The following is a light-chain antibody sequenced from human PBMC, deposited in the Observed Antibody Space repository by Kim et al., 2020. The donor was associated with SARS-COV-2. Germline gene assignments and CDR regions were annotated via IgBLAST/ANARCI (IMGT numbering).Light chain of an antibody. CDR2: GAS. V-gene: IGKV3D-20*02. Sequence: EIVLTQSPGTLSLSPGERATLSCRASQSVRSSFLAWYQQKPGQAPRLLIYGASNRATGIPDRFSGSGSATDFTLTISSLEPEDFAVYYCQQRSNWVLTFGGGTKVDIK. CDR3: QQRSNWVLT. CDR1: QSVRSSF. J-gene: IGKJ4*01.